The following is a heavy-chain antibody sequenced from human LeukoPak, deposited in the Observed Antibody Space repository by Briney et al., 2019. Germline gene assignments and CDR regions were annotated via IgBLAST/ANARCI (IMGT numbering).Heavy chain of an antibody. Sequence: GGSLRLSCAASGFTVSSNYMTWVRQAPGKGLEWVSVIDSSDTTFYTDSVKGRFTISRDNSKNTLYLQMNSLRAEDTAVYYCAGYGDYHWGQGTLVTVSS. CDR1: GFTVSSNY. CDR3: AGYGDYH. CDR2: IDSSDTT. J-gene: IGHJ5*02. V-gene: IGHV3-66*02. D-gene: IGHD4-17*01.